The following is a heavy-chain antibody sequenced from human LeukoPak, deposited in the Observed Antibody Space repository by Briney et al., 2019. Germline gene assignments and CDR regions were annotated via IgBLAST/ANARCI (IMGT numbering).Heavy chain of an antibody. CDR2: IIPIFGTA. D-gene: IGHD1-1*01. J-gene: IGHJ4*02. CDR3: ATYMLRDNWNVHTFDS. CDR1: GGSFSTSG. Sequence: ASVKVSCKASGGSFSTSGFSWVRQAPGQGLEWMGGIIPIFGTANYAQKFQGRVTVTTDDSTSTAFMELSSLRSEDTAVYYCATYMLRDNWNVHTFDSWGQGTLVTVSS. V-gene: IGHV1-69*05.